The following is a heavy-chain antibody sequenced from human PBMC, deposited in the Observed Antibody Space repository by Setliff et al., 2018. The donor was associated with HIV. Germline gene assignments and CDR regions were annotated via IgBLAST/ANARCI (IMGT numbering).Heavy chain of an antibody. J-gene: IGHJ4*02. CDR1: GFSISRSYY. V-gene: IGHV4-38-2*01. CDR2: VYHSGST. Sequence: PSETLSLTCAVSGFSISRSYYWAWIRQPPGKGLEWIASVYHSGSTYYNPSLKSRVAISVDTSKNQFSLRVSSVTATDTAVYFCARGSGVAVTTTGGTASFDYWGQGTLVTVSS. D-gene: IGHD2-15*01. CDR3: ARGSGVAVTTTGGTASFDY.